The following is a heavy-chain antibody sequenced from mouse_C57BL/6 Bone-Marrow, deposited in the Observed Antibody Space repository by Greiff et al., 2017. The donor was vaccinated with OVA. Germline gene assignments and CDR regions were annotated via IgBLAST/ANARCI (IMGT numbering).Heavy chain of an antibody. V-gene: IGHV5-12*01. D-gene: IGHD1-1*02. CDR1: GFTFSDYY. J-gene: IGHJ4*01. CDR2: ISNGGGST. Sequence: EVKVVESGGGLVQPGGSLKLSCAASGFTFSDYYMYWVRQTPEKRLEWVAYISNGGGSTYYPDTVKGRFPISRANAKNTLYRKMSRLNAEDTAMYYGARQLWSMDYWGQGTSVTVSS. CDR3: ARQLWSMDY.